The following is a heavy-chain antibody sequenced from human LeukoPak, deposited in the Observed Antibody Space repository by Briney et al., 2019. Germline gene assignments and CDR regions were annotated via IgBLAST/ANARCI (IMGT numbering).Heavy chain of an antibody. J-gene: IGHJ5*02. V-gene: IGHV4-30-4*08. CDR2: IFHSGST. CDR3: ARERPLNWFDP. Sequence: SQTLSLTCTVSGDSISTGDYYWTWIRQPPGKGLEWIGYIFHSGSTYYNPSLKSRITISVDTSKNQFSLELNSVIAADTAVYYCARERPLNWFDPWGQGTLVTVSS. CDR1: GDSISTGDYY.